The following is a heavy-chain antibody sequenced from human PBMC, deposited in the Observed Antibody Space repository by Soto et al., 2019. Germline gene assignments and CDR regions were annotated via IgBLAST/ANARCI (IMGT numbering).Heavy chain of an antibody. V-gene: IGHV1-69*13. CDR3: ERDYPYEGYDSSGSLFDY. CDR1: GGTXISYA. D-gene: IGHD3-22*01. CDR2: IIPIFGTA. Sequence: SXKFSLCATGGTXISYAIRLLRQAPGQGLEWMGGIIPIFGTANYAQKLQGRVTITADESTSTAYMELSSLRSEDTAVYYCERDYPYEGYDSSGSLFDYWGQGTLVTVSS. J-gene: IGHJ4*02.